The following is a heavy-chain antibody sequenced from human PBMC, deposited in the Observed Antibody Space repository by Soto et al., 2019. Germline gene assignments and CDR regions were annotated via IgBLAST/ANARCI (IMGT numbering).Heavy chain of an antibody. CDR3: ARSLLYGDSYFDY. V-gene: IGHV4-4*02. CDR2: IYHSGST. J-gene: IGHJ4*02. Sequence: SETLSLTCAVSSGSISSSNWWSWVRQPPGKGLEWIGEIYHSGSTNYNPSLKSRVTISVDKSKNQFSLKLSSVTAADTAVYYCARSLLYGDSYFDYWGQGTLVTVPQ. CDR1: SGSISSSNW. D-gene: IGHD4-17*01.